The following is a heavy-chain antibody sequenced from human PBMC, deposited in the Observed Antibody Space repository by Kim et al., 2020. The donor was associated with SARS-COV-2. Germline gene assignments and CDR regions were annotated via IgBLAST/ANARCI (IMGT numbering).Heavy chain of an antibody. V-gene: IGHV3-33*06. CDR1: GFTFSSYG. D-gene: IGHD6-13*01. J-gene: IGHJ6*02. CDR3: AKVGRIAAAGPIYYYYYYGMDV. CDR2: IWYDGSNK. Sequence: GGSLRLSCAASGFTFSSYGMHWVRQAPGKGLEWVAVIWYDGSNKYYADSVKGRFTISRDNSKNTLYLQMNSLRAEDTAVYYCAKVGRIAAAGPIYYYYYYGMDVWGQGTTVTVSS.